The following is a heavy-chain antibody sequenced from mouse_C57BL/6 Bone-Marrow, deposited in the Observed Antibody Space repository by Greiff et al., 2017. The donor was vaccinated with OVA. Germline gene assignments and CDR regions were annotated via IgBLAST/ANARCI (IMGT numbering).Heavy chain of an antibody. D-gene: IGHD4-1*01. V-gene: IGHV1-7*01. CDR2: LNPSTGYT. CDR3: ARDWDYFDY. CDR1: GYTFTSYW. Sequence: QVQLQQPGAELAKPGASVKLSCKASGYTFTSYWMHWVKQRPGQGLEWIGYLNPSTGYTEYNQKFKGKATLTADKSSSTAYMQLSSLTSEDSAGYYCARDWDYFDYWDQGTALTVSS. J-gene: IGHJ2*01.